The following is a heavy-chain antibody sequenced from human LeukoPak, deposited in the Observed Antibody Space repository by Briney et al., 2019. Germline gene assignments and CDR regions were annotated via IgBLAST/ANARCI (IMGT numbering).Heavy chain of an antibody. D-gene: IGHD1-26*01. J-gene: IGHJ4*02. V-gene: IGHV4-34*01. Sequence: KPSETQSLTCAVYGGSFSGYYWSWIRQPPGKGLEWIGEINHSGSTNYNPSLKSRVTISVDTSKNQFSLKLSSVTAADTAVYYCARPRNWSYRCFDYWGQGTLVTVSS. CDR1: GGSFSGYY. CDR2: INHSGST. CDR3: ARPRNWSYRCFDY.